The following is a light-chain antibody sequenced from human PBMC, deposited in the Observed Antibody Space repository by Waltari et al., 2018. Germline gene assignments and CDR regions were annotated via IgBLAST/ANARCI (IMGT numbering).Light chain of an antibody. CDR2: DVY. CDR3: SSYTSGGVV. V-gene: IGLV2-14*01. Sequence: QSALTQPASAPGSPGQATLIPCTAIGCDVGGYDFVSWYHQYSRKAPRPIIYDVYNRPLAVSNRFSGSGSDNTASLTISGLQAEDESVCYWSSYTSGGVVFGGGTKLTVL. CDR1: GCDVGGYDF. J-gene: IGLJ2*01.